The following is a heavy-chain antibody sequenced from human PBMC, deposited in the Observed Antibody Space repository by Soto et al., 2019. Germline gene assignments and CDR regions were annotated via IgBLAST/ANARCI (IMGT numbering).Heavy chain of an antibody. CDR3: ARDHAPRGWSYLDL. CDR1: GGSFSDYA. Sequence: QVQLVQSGAEVKKPGSSVKISCKAFGGSFSDYAISWVRQAPGQGLEWMGGIIPIFGTPNYAQKFQDRVTFTAHESTNTAYMELSRLTSEDTAVYYCARDHAPRGWSYLDLWGQGTQVTVSS. J-gene: IGHJ4*02. V-gene: IGHV1-69*01. D-gene: IGHD2-15*01. CDR2: IIPIFGTP.